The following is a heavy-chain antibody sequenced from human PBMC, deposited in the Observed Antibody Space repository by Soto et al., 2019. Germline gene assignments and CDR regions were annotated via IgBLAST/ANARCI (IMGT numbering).Heavy chain of an antibody. CDR1: GLTISNAW. CDR2: IKTNTEGGTT. J-gene: IGHJ6*02. CDR3: TTGSVEGV. Sequence: GGSLRLSCAASGLTISNAWMNWVRQAPGKGLEWVGRIKTNTEGGTTDYAAAVKGRFTVSRDDSKNTLYLQMNSLKTEDTAVYYCTTGSVEGVWGQGTMVTVSS. D-gene: IGHD2-15*01. V-gene: IGHV3-15*07.